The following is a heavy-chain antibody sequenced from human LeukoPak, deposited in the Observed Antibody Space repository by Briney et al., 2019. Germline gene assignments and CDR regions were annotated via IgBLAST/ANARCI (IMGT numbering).Heavy chain of an antibody. Sequence: HPGGSLRLSCTASGFTFSDYGVNWFRQAPGKELEWVAFIRSKPYGGTTEYAASVKGRFSISRDDSTSIVYLQMNSLKTEDTALYYCSRTRISGIDGFDIWGQGTMVTVSS. CDR3: SRTRISGIDGFDI. D-gene: IGHD2-15*01. V-gene: IGHV3-49*03. CDR2: IRSKPYGGTT. CDR1: GFTFSDYG. J-gene: IGHJ3*02.